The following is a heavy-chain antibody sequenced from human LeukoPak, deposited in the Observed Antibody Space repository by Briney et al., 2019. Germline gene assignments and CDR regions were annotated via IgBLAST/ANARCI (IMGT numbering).Heavy chain of an antibody. J-gene: IGHJ4*02. CDR3: ARTFGYSYGYLDY. CDR1: GGSISSSSYY. V-gene: IGHV4-39*01. CDR2: IYYSGST. D-gene: IGHD5-18*01. Sequence: PSETLSLTCTVSGGSISSSSYYWGWIRQPPGRGLEWIGSIYYSGSTYYNSSLKSRVTVSVDTSKNQFSLKLSSVTAADTAVYYSARTFGYSYGYLDYWGQGTLVTVSS.